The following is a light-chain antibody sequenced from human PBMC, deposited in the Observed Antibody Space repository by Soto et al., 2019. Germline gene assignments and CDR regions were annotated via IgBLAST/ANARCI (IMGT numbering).Light chain of an antibody. CDR3: QQYNNYWT. Sequence: DIQMTQSPSSLSASVVDRVTITCRASQSISSYLNWYQQKPGKAPKLLIYDASRLQSGVPSRFSGSGSGTEFTLTISSLQPDDFATYYCQQYNNYWTFGQGTKVDIK. J-gene: IGKJ1*01. CDR1: QSISSY. V-gene: IGKV1-5*01. CDR2: DAS.